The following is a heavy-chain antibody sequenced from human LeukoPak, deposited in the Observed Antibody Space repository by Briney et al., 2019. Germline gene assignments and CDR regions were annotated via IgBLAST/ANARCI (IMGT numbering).Heavy chain of an antibody. D-gene: IGHD1-26*01. Sequence: SENLSLTCTVSGGSISSYYWSGIRQPAGKGLEWIGRIYTSGSTNYNASLKSRVSMSVDTSKNQFSLKLSSVTAADTAVFYCARENSGSYREFDYWGQGTLVTVSS. CDR2: IYTSGST. V-gene: IGHV4-4*07. J-gene: IGHJ4*02. CDR1: GGSISSYY. CDR3: ARENSGSYREFDY.